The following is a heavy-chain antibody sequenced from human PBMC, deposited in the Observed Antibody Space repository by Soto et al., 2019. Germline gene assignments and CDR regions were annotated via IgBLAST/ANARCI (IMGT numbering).Heavy chain of an antibody. CDR1: GFTFSIYW. J-gene: IGHJ4*02. CDR3: ARLNGSPVPY. V-gene: IGHV3-74*01. Sequence: PWGSLGLGCAASGFTFSIYWMDWVRQAPGKGLVLVSLINSDGSSTSYADSVKGRFTISRDNAKNTLYLQMNSLRAEDTAVYYCARLNGSPVPYWGQGTMVTVSS. CDR2: INSDGSST. D-gene: IGHD1-26*01.